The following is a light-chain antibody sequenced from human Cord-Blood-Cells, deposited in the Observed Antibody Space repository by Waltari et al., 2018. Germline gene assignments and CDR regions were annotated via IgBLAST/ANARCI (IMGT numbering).Light chain of an antibody. CDR2: AAS. CDR3: QQLNS. V-gene: IGKV1-9*01. Sequence: IQLTQSPSFLSASVGNRFTSTCRASQGISSYLAWYQQKPGKAPKHLTYAASTLQSGVPAKFSGSGSGTEFTLTISSLQPEDFATYYCQQLNSFGGGTKVEIK. CDR1: QGISSY. J-gene: IGKJ4*01.